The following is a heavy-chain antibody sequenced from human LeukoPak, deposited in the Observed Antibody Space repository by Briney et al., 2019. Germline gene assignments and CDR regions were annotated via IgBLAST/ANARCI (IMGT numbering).Heavy chain of an antibody. D-gene: IGHD3-22*01. CDR2: ISSSGSTI. Sequence: PGGSLRLSCAASGFTFSDYYMSWIRQAPGKGLEWVSYISSSGSTIYCADSVKGRFTISRDNAKNSLYLQMNSLRAEDTALYYCAKGTYYYDSSGYYYPAPNFDYWGQGTLVTVSS. CDR1: GFTFSDYY. CDR3: AKGTYYYDSSGYYYPAPNFDY. V-gene: IGHV3-11*01. J-gene: IGHJ4*02.